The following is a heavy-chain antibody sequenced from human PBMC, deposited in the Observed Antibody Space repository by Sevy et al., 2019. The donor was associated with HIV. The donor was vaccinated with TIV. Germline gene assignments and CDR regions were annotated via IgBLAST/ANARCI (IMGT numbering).Heavy chain of an antibody. CDR3: ARDSRDDSSGSNFDY. Sequence: SETLSLTCTVSGGSISSYYWSWIRQPPGKGLEWIGYIYYSGSTNYNPSLKSRVAISVDTSKNQFSLKLSSVTAADTAVYYCARDSRDDSSGSNFDYWGQGTLVTVSS. J-gene: IGHJ4*02. D-gene: IGHD3-22*01. CDR2: IYYSGST. V-gene: IGHV4-59*12. CDR1: GGSISSYY.